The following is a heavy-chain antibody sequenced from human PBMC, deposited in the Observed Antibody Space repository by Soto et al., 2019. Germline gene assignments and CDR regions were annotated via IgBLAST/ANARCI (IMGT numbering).Heavy chain of an antibody. CDR1: GFMLNSCD. CDR3: AKAPGAQHGYDFFFDY. CDR2: VSFDGNKK. Sequence: QVKVVESGGGVVQPGRTLRLSCITSGFMLNSCDMHWVRQAPGKGLEWVAVVSFDGNKKYYADSVRGRFTISRDNSKNTLYLQMDSLRPEDTAVYYCAKAPGAQHGYDFFFDYWGQGTLVTVSS. V-gene: IGHV3-30*18. D-gene: IGHD5-12*01. J-gene: IGHJ4*02.